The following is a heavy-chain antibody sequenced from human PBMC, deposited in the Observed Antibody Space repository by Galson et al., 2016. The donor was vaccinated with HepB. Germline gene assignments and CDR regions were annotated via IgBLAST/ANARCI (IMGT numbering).Heavy chain of an antibody. Sequence: SETLSLTCTVSGGSVSGYFWGWIRQPPGGGLEWIGYIHYTGSADYNPSLKSRVTMSVDTSQNQFSLKLTSLTATDTAVYYCARYAGGANFDYWGQGTLAIVSS. V-gene: IGHV4-59*08. CDR3: ARYAGGANFDY. CDR2: IHYTGSA. D-gene: IGHD2-8*01. CDR1: GGSVSGYF. J-gene: IGHJ4*02.